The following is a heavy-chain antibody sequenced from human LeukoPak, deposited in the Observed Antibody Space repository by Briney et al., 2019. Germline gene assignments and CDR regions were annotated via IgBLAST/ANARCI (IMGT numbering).Heavy chain of an antibody. J-gene: IGHJ4*02. CDR2: ISGSGATT. CDR1: GFSFSSYA. Sequence: GGSLRLSCAASGFSFSSYAMSWVRQAPGKGLEWVSAISGSGATTYYADSVKGRFTISRDNSNNTLYLQMNSLRVEDTAIYYCARELPSSKSSSTLYYFDYWGQGTLVTVSS. V-gene: IGHV3-23*01. D-gene: IGHD6-6*01. CDR3: ARELPSSKSSSTLYYFDY.